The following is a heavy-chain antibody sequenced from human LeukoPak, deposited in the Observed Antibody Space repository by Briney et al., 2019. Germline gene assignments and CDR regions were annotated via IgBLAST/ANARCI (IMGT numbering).Heavy chain of an antibody. CDR1: GGSISSSNYY. D-gene: IGHD2-15*01. V-gene: IGHV4-39*01. CDR3: ARLGYCSGGSCYGTYYYYGMDV. CDR2: IYYSGST. Sequence: SETLSLTCTVSGGSISSSNYYWGWIRQPPGKGLEWIGSIYYSGSTYYNPSLKSRVTISVDTSKNQFSLKLSSVTAADTAVYYCARLGYCSGGSCYGTYYYYGMDVWGQGTTVTVSS. J-gene: IGHJ6*02.